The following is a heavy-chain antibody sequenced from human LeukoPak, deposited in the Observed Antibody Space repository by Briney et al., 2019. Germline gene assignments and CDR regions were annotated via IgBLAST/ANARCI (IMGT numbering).Heavy chain of an antibody. V-gene: IGHV3-7*01. D-gene: IGHD3-16*01. CDR2: IKQDGSEK. J-gene: IGHJ4*02. CDR3: AKDQDYDYVWGSLKR. Sequence: GGSLRLSCAASGFTFSSYWMSWVRQAPGKGLEWVANIKQDGSEKYYVDSVKGRFTISRGNAKNSLYLQMNSLRAEDTAVYYCAKDQDYDYVWGSLKRWGQGTLVTVSS. CDR1: GFTFSSYW.